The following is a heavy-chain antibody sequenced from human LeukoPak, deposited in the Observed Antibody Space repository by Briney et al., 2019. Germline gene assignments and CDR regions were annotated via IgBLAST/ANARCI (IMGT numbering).Heavy chain of an antibody. D-gene: IGHD3-22*01. J-gene: IGHJ4*02. CDR1: GYTFTSYW. CDR3: ARQNYWFGSSGYFPH. Sequence: GESLKISCKGSGYTFTSYWIAWVRQMPGKGLEWMGVVYPGDSDATYSPSFQGQVTFSADKSISTAYLQWSSLKASDTAMYYCARQNYWFGSSGYFPHWGQGTLVTVSS. CDR2: VYPGDSDA. V-gene: IGHV5-51*01.